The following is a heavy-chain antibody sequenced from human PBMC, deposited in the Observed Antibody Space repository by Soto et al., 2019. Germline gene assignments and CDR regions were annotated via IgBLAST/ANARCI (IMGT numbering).Heavy chain of an antibody. CDR1: GASISSYY. CDR3: ASVRAHYFDN. V-gene: IGHV4-59*08. J-gene: IGHJ4*02. CDR2: IYYSGST. Sequence: PSETLSLTCSVSGASISSYYWSWIRQPPGKGLEWLAYIYYSGSTSYNPSLKSRVSISLDTSMNQFSLKLSSVTAADTAVYYCASVRAHYFDNWGQGTLVTVSS.